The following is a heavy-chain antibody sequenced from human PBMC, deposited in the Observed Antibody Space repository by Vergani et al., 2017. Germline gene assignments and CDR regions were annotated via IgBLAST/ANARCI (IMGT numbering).Heavy chain of an antibody. V-gene: IGHV1-2*02. J-gene: IGHJ4*02. CDR3: ARGGTSYNRDYFDY. CDR2: INPKSGGT. D-gene: IGHD2-2*01. CDR1: GYTFTDYF. Sequence: QVQLVQSGAEVKKPGASVKVSCKASGYTFTDYFMHWVRQAPGQGLEWMGWINPKSGGTNYAQKFQGRVTMTRDTSISTAYMELSNLRSDDTAVYYCARGGTSYNRDYFDYWGQGTLVTGSS.